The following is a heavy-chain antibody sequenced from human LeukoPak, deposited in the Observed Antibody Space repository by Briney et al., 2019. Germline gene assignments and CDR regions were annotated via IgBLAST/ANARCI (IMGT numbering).Heavy chain of an antibody. J-gene: IGHJ4*02. CDR2: IYTSGST. CDR1: GGSISSYY. CDR3: ARRGYDSSGYYYDY. D-gene: IGHD3-22*01. Sequence: SETLSLTCTVSGGSISSYYWSWIRQPPGKGLEWIGYIYTSGSTNYNPSLKSRVTISVDTSKNQFSLKLSSVTAADTAVYYCARRGYDSSGYYYDYWGQGTLVTVFS. V-gene: IGHV4-4*09.